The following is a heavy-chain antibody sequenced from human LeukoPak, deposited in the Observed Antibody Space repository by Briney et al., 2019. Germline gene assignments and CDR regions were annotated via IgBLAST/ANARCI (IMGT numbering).Heavy chain of an antibody. V-gene: IGHV1-69*01. Sequence: SVKVSCKASGGTFSSYAISWVRQAPGQGLEWMGGIIPIFGTANYAQKFQGRVTITADESTSTAYMELSSLRSEDTAVYYCARDLRNTYYDFWSGCRLDYWGQGTLVTVSS. D-gene: IGHD3-3*01. CDR3: ARDLRNTYYDFWSGCRLDY. CDR1: GGTFSSYA. CDR2: IIPIFGTA. J-gene: IGHJ4*02.